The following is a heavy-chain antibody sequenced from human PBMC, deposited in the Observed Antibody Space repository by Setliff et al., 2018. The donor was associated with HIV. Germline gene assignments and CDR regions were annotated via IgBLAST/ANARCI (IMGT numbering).Heavy chain of an antibody. Sequence: ASVKVSCKVSGYTLTELSRHWVRQAPGKGLEWMGGFDPEDGETIYAQKLQGRVTITADESTSTAYMELSSLTPADTAVYYCARDFPYSGSWYFDYWGQGTLVTVSS. J-gene: IGHJ4*02. CDR1: GYTLTELS. CDR2: FDPEDGET. CDR3: ARDFPYSGSWYFDY. V-gene: IGHV1-24*01. D-gene: IGHD6-13*01.